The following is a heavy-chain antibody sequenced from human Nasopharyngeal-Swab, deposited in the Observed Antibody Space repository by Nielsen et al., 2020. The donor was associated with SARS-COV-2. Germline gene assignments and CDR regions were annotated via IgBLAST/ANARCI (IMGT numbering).Heavy chain of an antibody. CDR2: ISSSSSYI. V-gene: IGHV3-21*01. J-gene: IGHJ4*02. D-gene: IGHD3-10*01. CDR3: ARVLHPYGSGSY. Sequence: ESLKISCAASGFTFSSYSMNWVRQAPGKGLEWVSSISSSSSYIYYADSVKGRFTISRDNAKNSLYLQMNNLRAEDTAVYYCARVLHPYGSGSYWGQGTLVTVSS. CDR1: GFTFSSYS.